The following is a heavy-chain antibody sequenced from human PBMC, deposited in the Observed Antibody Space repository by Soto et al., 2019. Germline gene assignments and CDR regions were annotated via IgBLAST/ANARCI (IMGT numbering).Heavy chain of an antibody. Sequence: GASVKVSCKASGGTFSSYAISWVRQAPGQGLEWMGGIIPIFGTANYAQKFQGRVTITADESTSTAYMELSSLRSEGTAVYYCARTIRDSSGYCLGYWGQGTLVTVSS. CDR1: GGTFSSYA. D-gene: IGHD3-22*01. J-gene: IGHJ4*02. CDR2: IIPIFGTA. CDR3: ARTIRDSSGYCLGY. V-gene: IGHV1-69*13.